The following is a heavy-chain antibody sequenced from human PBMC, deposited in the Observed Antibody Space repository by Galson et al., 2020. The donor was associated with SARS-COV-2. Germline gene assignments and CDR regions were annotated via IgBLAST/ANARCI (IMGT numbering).Heavy chain of an antibody. Sequence: PGGSLRLSCAASGFRFSSNWMSWVRQAPGKGLQWVANIKQDGSDRYYVDSVRGRFTISSDYDKNSVHLQMNNLRADDTAVYYCARDEDGYNDVWGQGTLVAVSS. CDR1: GFRFSSNW. D-gene: IGHD5-12*01. CDR3: ARDEDGYNDV. V-gene: IGHV3-7*01. CDR2: IKQDGSDR. J-gene: IGHJ4*02.